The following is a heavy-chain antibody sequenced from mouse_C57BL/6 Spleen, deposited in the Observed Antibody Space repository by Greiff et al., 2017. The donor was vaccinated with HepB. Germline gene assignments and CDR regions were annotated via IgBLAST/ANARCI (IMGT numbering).Heavy chain of an antibody. CDR1: GYSITSGYY. J-gene: IGHJ3*01. Sequence: ESGPGLVKPSQSLSLTCSVTGYSITSGYYWNWIRQFPGNKLEWMGYISYDGSNNYNPSLKNRISITRDTSKNQFFLKLNSVTTEDTATYYCASRGHSGAWFAYWGQGTLVTVSA. CDR2: ISYDGSN. D-gene: IGHD6-1*01. CDR3: ASRGHSGAWFAY. V-gene: IGHV3-6*01.